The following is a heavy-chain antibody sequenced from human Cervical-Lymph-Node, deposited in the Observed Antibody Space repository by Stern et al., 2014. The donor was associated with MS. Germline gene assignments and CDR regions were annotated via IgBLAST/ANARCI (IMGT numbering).Heavy chain of an antibody. D-gene: IGHD3-10*01. Sequence: VQLVESGPGLLKPSETLSLTCNVSGDSITSYSWSWIRQPPGKGLEWIGYIYSSGRSNYNPSLKRRITMSVDTSKNQFSLKLSSVTTADTAVYYCARDVGDGKFGELSRFDYWGQGTLVTVSS. CDR3: ARDVGDGKFGELSRFDY. CDR2: IYSSGRS. V-gene: IGHV4-59*01. J-gene: IGHJ4*02. CDR1: GDSITSYS.